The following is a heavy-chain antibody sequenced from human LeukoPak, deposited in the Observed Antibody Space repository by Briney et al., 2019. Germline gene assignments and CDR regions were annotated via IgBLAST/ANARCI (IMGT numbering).Heavy chain of an antibody. J-gene: IGHJ4*02. CDR3: ARDSTNYYDSSGYFDY. Sequence: PGGSLRLSCAASGFTFSDHYMDWVRQAPGKGLEWVANIKQDGSEKYYVDSVKGRFTISRDNAKNSLYLQMNSLRAEDTAVYYCARDSTNYYDSSGYFDYWGQGTLVTVSS. CDR1: GFTFSDHY. CDR2: IKQDGSEK. V-gene: IGHV3-7*03. D-gene: IGHD3-22*01.